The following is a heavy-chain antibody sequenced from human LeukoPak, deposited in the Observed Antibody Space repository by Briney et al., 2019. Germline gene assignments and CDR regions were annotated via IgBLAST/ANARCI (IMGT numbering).Heavy chain of an antibody. CDR2: ISGSSDST. CDR1: GFTFSTYT. Sequence: GGSLRLSCAASGFTFSTYTMSWVRQAPGKGLEWVSSISGSSDSTYYADSVKGRFTFSRDNSENTLYLQMNSLKAEDTAVYYCAKKKAPDIKYYHDSSGYYYPFDNWGQGTLVTVSP. CDR3: AKKKAPDIKYYHDSSGYYYPFDN. V-gene: IGHV3-23*01. J-gene: IGHJ4*02. D-gene: IGHD3-22*01.